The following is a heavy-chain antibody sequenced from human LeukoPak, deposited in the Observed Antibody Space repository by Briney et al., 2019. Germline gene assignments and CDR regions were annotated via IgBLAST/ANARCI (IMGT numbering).Heavy chain of an antibody. J-gene: IGHJ6*02. CDR2: IYYSGST. CDR3: ARDRRSYYYYYGMDV. V-gene: IGHV4-59*01. Sequence: SETLFLTCTVSGGSISSYYWSWIRQPAGKGLEWIGYIYYSGSTNYNPSLKSRVTISVDTSKNQFSLKLSSVTAADTAVYYCARDRRSYYYYYGMDVWGQGTTVTVSS. D-gene: IGHD6-6*01. CDR1: GGSISSYY.